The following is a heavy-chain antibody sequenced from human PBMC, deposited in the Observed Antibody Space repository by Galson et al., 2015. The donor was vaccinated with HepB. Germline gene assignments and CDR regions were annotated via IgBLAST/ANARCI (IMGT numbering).Heavy chain of an antibody. V-gene: IGHV6-1*01. CDR1: GDSVSSNSAA. J-gene: IGHJ3*02. CDR3: AREKENNWNYDAFDI. CDR2: TYYRSRWSY. D-gene: IGHD1-7*01. Sequence: ISGDSVSSNSAAWNWIRQSPSRGLEWLGRTYYRSRWSYNSAVSVRNRITINPDTSKNQFSLQLDSVTPEDTAVYYCAREKENNWNYDAFDIWGQGTMVTVSS.